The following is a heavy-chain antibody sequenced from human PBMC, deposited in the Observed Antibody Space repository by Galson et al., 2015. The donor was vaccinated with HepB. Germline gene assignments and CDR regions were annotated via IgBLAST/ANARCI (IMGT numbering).Heavy chain of an antibody. V-gene: IGHV5-51*03. J-gene: IGHJ3*02. Sequence: QSGAEVKKPGESLKISCKGSGYSFTSYWIGWVRQMPGKGLEWMGIIYPGDSDTRYSPSFQGQVTISADKSISTAYLQWSSLKASDTAMYYCATQGPEKQQLVRGTGAFDIWGQGTMVTVSS. D-gene: IGHD6-13*01. CDR3: ATQGPEKQQLVRGTGAFDI. CDR1: GYSFTSYW. CDR2: IYPGDSDT.